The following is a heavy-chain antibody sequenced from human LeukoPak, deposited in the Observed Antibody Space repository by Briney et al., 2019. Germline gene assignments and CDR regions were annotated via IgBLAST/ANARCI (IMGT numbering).Heavy chain of an antibody. CDR1: GYSFTSYW. J-gene: IGHJ5*02. CDR2: IYPGDSDT. CDR3: ARHHMSHYGDYVWFDP. Sequence: HGESLKISCKGSGYSFTSYWIGWVRQIPGKGLEWMGIIYPGDSDTRYSPSFQGQVTISADKSISTAYLQWSSLKASDTAMYYCARHHMSHYGDYVWFDPWGQGTLVTVSS. V-gene: IGHV5-51*01. D-gene: IGHD4-17*01.